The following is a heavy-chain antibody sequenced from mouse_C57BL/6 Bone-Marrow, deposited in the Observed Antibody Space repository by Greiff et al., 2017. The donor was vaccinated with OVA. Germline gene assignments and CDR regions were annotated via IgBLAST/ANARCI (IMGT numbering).Heavy chain of an antibody. J-gene: IGHJ3*01. CDR1: GFTFSDYG. CDR2: ISSGSSTI. CDR3: ARGRLTGIAY. Sequence: EVKLQESGGGLVKPGGSLKLSCAASGFTFSDYGMHWVRQAPEKGLEWVAYISSGSSTIYYADTVKGRFTISSDNAKNTLFLQMTSLRSEDTAMYYCARGRLTGIAYWGQGTLVTVSA. D-gene: IGHD4-1*01. V-gene: IGHV5-17*01.